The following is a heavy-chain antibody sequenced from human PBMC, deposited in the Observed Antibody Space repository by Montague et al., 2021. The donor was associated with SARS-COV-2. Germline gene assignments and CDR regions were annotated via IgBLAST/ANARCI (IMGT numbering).Heavy chain of an antibody. CDR2: SNHRGST. CDR1: GGSFSNYY. V-gene: IGHV4-34*01. Sequence: SETLSLTCAVYGGSFSNYYWSWIRQPPGKGLEWIGESNHRGSTNYNPSLKSRVTISVDTSKNQFSLKLNSVTAADTAVYYCARGITAMTMLAVVRIGGIYWFDPWGQGTLVTVSS. J-gene: IGHJ5*02. D-gene: IGHD3-22*01. CDR3: ARGITAMTMLAVVRIGGIYWFDP.